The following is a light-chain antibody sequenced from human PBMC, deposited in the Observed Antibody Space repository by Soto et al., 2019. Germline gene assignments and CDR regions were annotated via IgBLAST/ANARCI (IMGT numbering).Light chain of an antibody. CDR3: QQYNTFSPST. V-gene: IGKV1-5*03. CDR2: KAS. CDR1: QSISSW. Sequence: DIPLTQSPSTLSAFVGDRVTITCRASQSISSWLAWYQQKPGKAPKLLIHKASRLESGVPSRFSGSGSGTEFTLTISSLQPDDFATYFCQQYNTFSPSTFGQGTKLEIK. J-gene: IGKJ2*02.